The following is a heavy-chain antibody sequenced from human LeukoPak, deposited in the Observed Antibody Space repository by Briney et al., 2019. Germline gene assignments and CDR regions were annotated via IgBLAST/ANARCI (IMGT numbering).Heavy chain of an antibody. Sequence: ASVKVSCKVSGCTLTELSMHWVRQAPGKGLEWMGGFDPEDGETIYAQKFQGRVTMTEDTSTDTAYMELSSLRSEDTAVYYCATASRYYYDSSGYYYWGQGTLVTVSS. D-gene: IGHD3-22*01. CDR3: ATASRYYYDSSGYYY. V-gene: IGHV1-24*01. CDR1: GCTLTELS. CDR2: FDPEDGET. J-gene: IGHJ4*02.